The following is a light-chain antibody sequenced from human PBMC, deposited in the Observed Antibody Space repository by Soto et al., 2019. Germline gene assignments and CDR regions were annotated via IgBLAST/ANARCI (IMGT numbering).Light chain of an antibody. Sequence: EIVLTQSPATLSVSLGDSATLSCWASQSVSLSLAWYQMRPGQPPRLLIYGASTRATDIPARFSGSGSGTDFTLTISSLQSEELAVYFCQQYHIWPSWTFGQGTKWIS. CDR3: QQYHIWPSWT. CDR1: QSVSLS. J-gene: IGKJ1*01. CDR2: GAS. V-gene: IGKV3-15*01.